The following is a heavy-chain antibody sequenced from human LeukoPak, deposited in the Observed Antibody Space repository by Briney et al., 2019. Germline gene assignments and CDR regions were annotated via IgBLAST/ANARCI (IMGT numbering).Heavy chain of an antibody. CDR1: GFTFSSYA. V-gene: IGHV3-23*01. D-gene: IGHD6-19*01. CDR2: TSGSGGSI. J-gene: IGHJ4*02. Sequence: PGGSLRLSCAASGFTFSSYAMSWVGQAPGKGVEGVSGTSGSGGSIHYSVSVNVLFTISRHNSNNTLYLQMNSLRADDTAVYYCAKDMNSWRDGSGLGDYFDYWGQGTLVTVSS. CDR3: AKDMNSWRDGSGLGDYFDY.